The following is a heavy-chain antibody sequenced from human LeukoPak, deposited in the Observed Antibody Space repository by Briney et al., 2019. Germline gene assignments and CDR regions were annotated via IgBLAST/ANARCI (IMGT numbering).Heavy chain of an antibody. Sequence: PSETLSLTCTVSGGSIGTYYWSWVRQSPGTALEWIGYIYVTGTRYNPYLQSRVTISVDRSRNRFFLKMTSVTAADTAVYYCARHIGGGIEDMDVWGRGTKVTVSS. V-gene: IGHV4-59*08. CDR2: IYVTGT. D-gene: IGHD3-16*02. J-gene: IGHJ6*03. CDR3: ARHIGGGIEDMDV. CDR1: GGSIGTYY.